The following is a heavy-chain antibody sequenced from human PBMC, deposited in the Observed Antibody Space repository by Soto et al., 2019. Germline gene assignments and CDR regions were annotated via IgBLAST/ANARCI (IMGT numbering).Heavy chain of an antibody. CDR1: GFTFSSHW. D-gene: IGHD4-17*01. CDR2: INQDGGEK. J-gene: IGHJ3*02. V-gene: IGHV3-7*03. Sequence: GSLRLSCAASGFTFSSHWMTRVRQAPGKGLEWVANINQDGGEKYYVDSVKGRFTISRDNAKNSLYLQMNSLRAEDTAMYYCARHYAYAFDIWGQGTMVT. CDR3: ARHYAYAFDI.